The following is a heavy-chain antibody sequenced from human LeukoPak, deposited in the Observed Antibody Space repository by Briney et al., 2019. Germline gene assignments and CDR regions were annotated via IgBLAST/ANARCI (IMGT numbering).Heavy chain of an antibody. CDR2: ISGSGGST. J-gene: IGHJ4*02. CDR1: GFTFSSYA. CDR3: ARGSRYYCDSSALLEDY. V-gene: IGHV3-23*01. D-gene: IGHD3-22*01. Sequence: GGSLRLSCAASGFTFSSYAMSWVRQAPGKGLEWVSAISGSGGSTYYADSVKGQFTISRDNSKNSLYLQMNSLRAEDTAVYYCARGSRYYCDSSALLEDYWGQGTLVTVSS.